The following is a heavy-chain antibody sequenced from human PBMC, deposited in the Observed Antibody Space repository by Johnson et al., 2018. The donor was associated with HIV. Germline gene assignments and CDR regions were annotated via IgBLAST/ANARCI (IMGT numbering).Heavy chain of an antibody. V-gene: IGHV3-NL1*01. CDR1: GFTFSSYG. J-gene: IGHJ3*02. CDR3: AKPDSGGYYGDIDAFDI. Sequence: QVQLVESGGGVVQPGGSLRLSCAASGFTFSSYGMHWVRQAPGKGLEWVGHLKSKTDGGTTDYAAPVKGRFTISRDNSKNTLYLQMHSLRAEDTAVYYCAKPDSGGYYGDIDAFDIWGQGTMVTVSS. D-gene: IGHD3-22*01. CDR2: LKSKTDGGTT.